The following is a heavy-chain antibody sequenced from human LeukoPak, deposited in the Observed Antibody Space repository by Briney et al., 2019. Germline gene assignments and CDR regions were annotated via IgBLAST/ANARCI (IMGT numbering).Heavy chain of an antibody. CDR3: ARRRAGRDYYYGMDV. D-gene: IGHD6-19*01. J-gene: IGHJ6*02. Sequence: GGSLRLSCAASGFTVSSNYMSWVRQAPGKGLEWVSVIYSGGSTYYADSVKGRFTISRDNSKSTLYLQMNSLRAEDTAVYYCARRRAGRDYYYGMDVWGQGTTDTVSS. CDR1: GFTVSSNY. CDR2: IYSGGST. V-gene: IGHV3-66*01.